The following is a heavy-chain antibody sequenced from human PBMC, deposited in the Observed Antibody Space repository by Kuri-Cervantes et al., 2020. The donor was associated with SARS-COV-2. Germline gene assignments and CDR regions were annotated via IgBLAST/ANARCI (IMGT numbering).Heavy chain of an antibody. CDR2: ISSSSSYT. D-gene: IGHD5-12*01. CDR1: GFTFSDYY. CDR3: ARVRWWGGYDYGDY. J-gene: IGHJ4*02. Sequence: GESLKISCAASGFTFSDYYMSWIRQAPGKGLEWVSYISSSSSYTNYADSVKGRFTISRDNAKNSLYLQMNSLRAEDTAVYYCARVRWWGGYDYGDYWGQGTLVTVSS. V-gene: IGHV3-11*06.